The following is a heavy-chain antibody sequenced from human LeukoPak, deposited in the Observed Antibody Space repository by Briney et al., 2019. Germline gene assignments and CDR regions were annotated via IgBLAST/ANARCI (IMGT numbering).Heavy chain of an antibody. CDR2: INHSGST. V-gene: IGHV4-34*01. D-gene: IGHD2-15*01. CDR1: GGSFSGYY. CDR3: ARSPSGYCSGGSCHGGDYFDY. J-gene: IGHJ4*02. Sequence: SETLSLTCAVYGGSFSGYYWSWIRQPPGKGLEWIGEINHSGSTNYNPSLKSRVTISVDTSKNQFSLKLSSMTAADTAVYYCARSPSGYCSGGSCHGGDYFDYWGQGTLVTVSS.